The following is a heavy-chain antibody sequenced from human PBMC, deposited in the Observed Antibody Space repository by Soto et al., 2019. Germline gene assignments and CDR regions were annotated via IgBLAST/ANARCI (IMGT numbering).Heavy chain of an antibody. J-gene: IGHJ4*02. CDR2: IDWDDDK. D-gene: IGHD3-22*01. V-gene: IGHV2-70*11. Sequence: SGPTLVNPTQTLTLTCTFSGFSLSTSGMCVSWIRQPPGKALEWLARIDWDDDKYYSTSLKTRLTISKDTSKNQVVLTMTNIDPVDTATYYCARISISDSSGYYPYYFDYWGQGTLVTVSS. CDR3: ARISISDSSGYYPYYFDY. CDR1: GFSLSTSGMC.